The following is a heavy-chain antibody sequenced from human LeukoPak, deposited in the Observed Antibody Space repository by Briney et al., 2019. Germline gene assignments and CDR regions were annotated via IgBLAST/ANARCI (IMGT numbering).Heavy chain of an antibody. CDR3: ARGLGYNIAVARDY. Sequence: SETLSLTCAVYGGSFSGYYWSWIRQPPGRGLEWIGEINHSGSTNYNPSLKSRVTISVDTSKNQFSLKLSSVTAADTAVYYCARGLGYNIAVARDYWGQGTLVAVSS. D-gene: IGHD6-19*01. V-gene: IGHV4-34*01. CDR2: INHSGST. J-gene: IGHJ4*02. CDR1: GGSFSGYY.